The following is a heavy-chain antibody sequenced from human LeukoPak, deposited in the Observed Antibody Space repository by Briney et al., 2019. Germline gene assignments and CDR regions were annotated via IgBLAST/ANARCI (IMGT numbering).Heavy chain of an antibody. CDR2: IYHSGST. Sequence: SETLSLTCTVSGGSISSGSYYWSWIRQPPGKGLEWIGYIYHSGSTSYNPSLKSRVTISVDRSKNQFSLKLSSVTAADTAVYYCATEPPSYYDSSGYYYWGQGTLVTVSS. V-gene: IGHV4-30-2*01. J-gene: IGHJ4*02. CDR1: GGSISSGSYY. D-gene: IGHD3-22*01. CDR3: ATEPPSYYDSSGYYY.